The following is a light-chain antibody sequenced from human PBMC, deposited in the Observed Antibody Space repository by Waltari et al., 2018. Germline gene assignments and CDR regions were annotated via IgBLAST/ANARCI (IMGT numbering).Light chain of an antibody. CDR1: SSDVGTYNY. J-gene: IGLJ3*02. V-gene: IGLV2-11*01. Sequence: QSALTQPRSVSGSPGQSVTISCTGTSSDVGTYNYISWYQHHPGKAPKLMIYDVSKRPSWVPDRFSGSKSGNTASLSISGLQAEDEADYYCCSYTGSYTLVFGGGTKLTVL. CDR2: DVS. CDR3: CSYTGSYTLV.